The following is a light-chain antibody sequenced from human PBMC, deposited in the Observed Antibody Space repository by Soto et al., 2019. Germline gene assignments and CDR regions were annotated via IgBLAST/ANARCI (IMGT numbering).Light chain of an antibody. Sequence: DIQMTQSPSSLSASVGDRVTITCRASQSISSYLNWYQRKPEKDTKLLIYDASSLQSGVPSRFSGSGSGTDFTLTISSLQPEDFATYYCQQSYSTPPGTFGGGTKVEIK. J-gene: IGKJ4*01. V-gene: IGKV1-39*01. CDR2: DAS. CDR1: QSISSY. CDR3: QQSYSTPPGT.